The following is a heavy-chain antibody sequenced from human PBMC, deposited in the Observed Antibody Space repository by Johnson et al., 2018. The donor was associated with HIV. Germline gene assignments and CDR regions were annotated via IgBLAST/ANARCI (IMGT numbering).Heavy chain of an antibody. J-gene: IGHJ3*02. CDR2: IYSGGST. CDR3: ARGLGAAAGAFDI. CDR1: GFTVSSNY. D-gene: IGHD6-13*01. Sequence: VQLVESGGGVVQPGGSLRLSCAASGFTVSSNYMSWVRQAPGKGLEWVSVIYSGGSTYYADSVKGRFTISRDNSKNTLYLQMNSLRAEDTAVYYCARGLGAAAGAFDIWGQGTMVTVSS. V-gene: IGHV3-66*02.